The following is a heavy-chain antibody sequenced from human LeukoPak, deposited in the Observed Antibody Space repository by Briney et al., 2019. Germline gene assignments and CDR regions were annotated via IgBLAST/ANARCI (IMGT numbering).Heavy chain of an antibody. CDR3: TRDPGCSGYDFVDY. CDR2: IRSKAYGGTT. Sequence: GGSLRLSCTASGFTFGDYAMSWVRQAPGKGLEWVGFIRSKAYGGTTEYAASVKGRFTISRDDSKSIAYLQMNSLKTEDTAVYYCTRDPGCSGYDFVDYWGQGTLVTVSS. V-gene: IGHV3-49*04. J-gene: IGHJ4*02. CDR1: GFTFGDYA. D-gene: IGHD5-12*01.